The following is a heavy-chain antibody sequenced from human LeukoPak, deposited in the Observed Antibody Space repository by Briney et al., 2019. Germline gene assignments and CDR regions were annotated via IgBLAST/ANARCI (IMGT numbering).Heavy chain of an antibody. Sequence: GGSLRLSCVGSGFTFSSYNMNWVRQAPGKGLEWVSSISSADNYIYYAASVRGRFTISRDNAQNSLYLQMNSLRAEDSAVYYCARDGYGSTSFLYYLDYWGQGTLVTVSS. CDR2: ISSADNYI. D-gene: IGHD1-26*01. CDR3: ARDGYGSTSFLYYLDY. J-gene: IGHJ4*02. CDR1: GFTFSSYN. V-gene: IGHV3-21*01.